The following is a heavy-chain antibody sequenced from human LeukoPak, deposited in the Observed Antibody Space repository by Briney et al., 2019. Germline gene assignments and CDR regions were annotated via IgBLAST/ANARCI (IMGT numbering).Heavy chain of an antibody. CDR3: ARARLGYGDTVDY. CDR1: GFTLSTYW. J-gene: IGHJ4*02. V-gene: IGHV3-74*01. CDR2: ISSDGSST. D-gene: IGHD4-17*01. Sequence: PGGSLRLSCAASGFTLSTYWMHWVRQAPGKGLVWVSRISSDGSSTSYADSVKGRFTISRDNAKNTLYLQINSLSAEDTAVYYCARARLGYGDTVDYWGQGILVTVSS.